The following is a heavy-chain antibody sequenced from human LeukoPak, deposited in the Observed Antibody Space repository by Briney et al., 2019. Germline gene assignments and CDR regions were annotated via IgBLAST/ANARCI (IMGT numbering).Heavy chain of an antibody. CDR1: GGTFSSYA. Sequence: VASVKVSCKASGGTFSSYAISWVRQAPGQGLEWMGIINPSGGSTSYAQKFQGRVTMTRDTSTSTVYMELSSLRSEDTAVYYCARGGRSATGYYKDYYYMDVWGKGTTVTISS. CDR2: INPSGGST. V-gene: IGHV1-46*01. J-gene: IGHJ6*03. CDR3: ARGGRSATGYYKDYYYMDV. D-gene: IGHD3-9*01.